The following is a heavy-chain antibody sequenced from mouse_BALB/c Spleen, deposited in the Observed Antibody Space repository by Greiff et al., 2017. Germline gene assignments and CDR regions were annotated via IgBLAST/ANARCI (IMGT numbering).Heavy chain of an antibody. D-gene: IGHD1-1*01. CDR3: ARMDTTVVATRYFDV. V-gene: IGHV2-2*02. J-gene: IGHJ1*01. CDR1: GFSLTSYG. Sequence: QVQLQQSGPGLVQPSQSLSITCTVSGFSLTSYGVHWVRQSPGKGLEWLGVIWSGGSTDYNAAFISRLSISKDNSKSQVFFKMNSLQANDTAIYYCARMDTTVVATRYFDVWGAGTTVTVSS. CDR2: IWSGGST.